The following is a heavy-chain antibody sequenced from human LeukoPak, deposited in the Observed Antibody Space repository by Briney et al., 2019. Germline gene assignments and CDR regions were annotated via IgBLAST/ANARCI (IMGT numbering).Heavy chain of an antibody. J-gene: IGHJ3*02. D-gene: IGHD1-26*01. CDR3: TREFIMGPRQTDALDI. Sequence: GGSLRLSCAASGFTFSSYWMHWVRQTPGKGPVWVSRIKSDGTSTSYADFVRGRFTISRDNAKDTLYLQMNSLTVEDTAVYYCTREFIMGPRQTDALDIWGQGTLVAVSS. V-gene: IGHV3-74*01. CDR2: IKSDGTST. CDR1: GFTFSSYW.